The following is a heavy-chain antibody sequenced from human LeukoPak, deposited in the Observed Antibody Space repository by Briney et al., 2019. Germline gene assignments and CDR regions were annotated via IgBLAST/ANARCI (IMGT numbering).Heavy chain of an antibody. CDR3: AKSRARSEGSSGSIDY. CDR1: GFTFSSYA. Sequence: PGGSLTLSCAASGFTFSSYAMSWVRQAPGKGLEWVSTISASAGSTYYADSVKGRFTVSRDNSKNTLYLQMNSLRAEDTAVYYCAKSRARSEGSSGSIDYCGQGTLVTDSS. V-gene: IGHV3-23*01. J-gene: IGHJ4*02. CDR2: ISASAGST. D-gene: IGHD6-19*01.